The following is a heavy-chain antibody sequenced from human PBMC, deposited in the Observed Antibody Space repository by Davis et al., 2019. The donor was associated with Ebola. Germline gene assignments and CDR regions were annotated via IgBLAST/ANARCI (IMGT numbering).Heavy chain of an antibody. CDR1: GGSISSSSYY. V-gene: IGHV4-39*02. CDR3: ARDRISVVVVPGVNYYYYYGMDV. Sequence: SETLSLTCTVSGGSISSSSYYWGWIRQPPGKGLEWIGSIYYSGSTYYNPSLKSRVTISVDTSKNQFSLKLSSVTAADTAVYYCARDRISVVVVPGVNYYYYYGMDVWGKGTTVTVSS. D-gene: IGHD2-15*01. J-gene: IGHJ6*04. CDR2: IYYSGST.